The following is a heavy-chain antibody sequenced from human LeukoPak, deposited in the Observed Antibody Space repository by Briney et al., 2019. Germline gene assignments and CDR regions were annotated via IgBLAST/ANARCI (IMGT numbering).Heavy chain of an antibody. D-gene: IGHD1-26*01. Sequence: PGGSLRLSCAASEFTFSSYSMNWVRQAPGKGLEWVSYITNSGNSKSYADSVKGRFTISRDNTKNSLYLQMNGLRAEDTAVYYCARDHGSLTAFDIWGQGTMVTVSS. V-gene: IGHV3-48*01. CDR3: ARDHGSLTAFDI. CDR1: EFTFSSYS. J-gene: IGHJ3*02. CDR2: ITNSGNSK.